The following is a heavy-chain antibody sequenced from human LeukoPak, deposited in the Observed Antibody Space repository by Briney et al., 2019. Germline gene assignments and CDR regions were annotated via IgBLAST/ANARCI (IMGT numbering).Heavy chain of an antibody. V-gene: IGHV6-1*01. D-gene: IGHD2-2*01. CDR1: GDSVSSNTAA. J-gene: IGHJ4*02. Sequence: SQTLSLTCAISGDSVSSNTAAWYWIRQSPSRGLEWLGRTYYRSKWTYEYAESVRSRITINVDTSKNQFSLHLNSVTPEETAVYYCARVNWEDTSCPGFDYWGQGTLVTVSS. CDR2: TYYRSKWTY. CDR3: ARVNWEDTSCPGFDY.